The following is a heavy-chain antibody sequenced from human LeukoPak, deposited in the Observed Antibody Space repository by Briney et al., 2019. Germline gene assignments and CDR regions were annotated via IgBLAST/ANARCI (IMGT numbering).Heavy chain of an antibody. J-gene: IGHJ3*02. Sequence: SETLSLTCTVSGGSISSYYWSWIRQPPGKGLEWIGYIYYSGSTNYNPSLKSRVTISVDTSKNQFSLKLSSVTAADTAVYYCAIAVGSGSYSAFDIWGQGTMVTVSS. D-gene: IGHD1-26*01. CDR1: GGSISSYY. CDR2: IYYSGST. CDR3: AIAVGSGSYSAFDI. V-gene: IGHV4-59*01.